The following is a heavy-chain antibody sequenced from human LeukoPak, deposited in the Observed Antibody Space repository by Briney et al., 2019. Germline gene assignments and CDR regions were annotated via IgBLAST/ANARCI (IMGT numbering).Heavy chain of an antibody. Sequence: ASVKVSCKASGYTFTGYHMHWVRQAPGQGLEWMGWINPNSGGTNYAQKFQGRVTMTRDKSISTAYMELSSLRSDDTAVYYCARDVDYYDSSGYYYDFDYWGQGTLVTVSS. CDR3: ARDVDYYDSSGYYYDFDY. D-gene: IGHD3-22*01. V-gene: IGHV1-2*02. CDR1: GYTFTGYH. J-gene: IGHJ4*02. CDR2: INPNSGGT.